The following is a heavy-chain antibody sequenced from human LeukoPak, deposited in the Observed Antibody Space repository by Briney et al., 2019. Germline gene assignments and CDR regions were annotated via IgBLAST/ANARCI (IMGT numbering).Heavy chain of an antibody. CDR1: GFTFSNYA. Sequence: GGSLRLSCAASGFTFSNYAMSWVRQARGKGLEWVSAISGSGGNTYYADSVKGRFTISRDNSKNTLFLQMNSLRAEDTAVYYCAKEAQGCSITSCYFDSWGQGTLVTVSS. V-gene: IGHV3-23*01. J-gene: IGHJ4*02. CDR2: ISGSGGNT. CDR3: AKEAQGCSITSCYFDS. D-gene: IGHD2-2*01.